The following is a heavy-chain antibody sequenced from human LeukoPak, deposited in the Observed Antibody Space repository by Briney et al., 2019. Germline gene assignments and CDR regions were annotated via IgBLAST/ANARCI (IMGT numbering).Heavy chain of an antibody. Sequence: GESLKISCKGSGYSFTSYWIGWVRQMPGEGLECMGIIYPGDCDTRYSPSFQGQVTISVDRSISTAYLQWSSLKASDTAMYYCAKFRSLTSYFDYWGQGTLVTVSS. V-gene: IGHV5-51*01. J-gene: IGHJ4*02. CDR2: IYPGDCDT. CDR1: GYSFTSYW. D-gene: IGHD3-9*01. CDR3: AKFRSLTSYFDY.